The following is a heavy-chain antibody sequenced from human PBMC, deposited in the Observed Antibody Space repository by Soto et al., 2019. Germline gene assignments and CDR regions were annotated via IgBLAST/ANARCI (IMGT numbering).Heavy chain of an antibody. CDR3: ARTFYYDFWSGYPALEVFDY. CDR1: GYAFTSYA. CDR2: INAGNGNT. J-gene: IGHJ4*02. Sequence: ASVKVSCKASGYAFTSYAMHGVHQAPGQRLEWMGWINAGNGNTKYSQKFQGRVTITRDTSASTAYMELSSLRSEDTAVYYCARTFYYDFWSGYPALEVFDYWGQGTLVTVSS. V-gene: IGHV1-3*01. D-gene: IGHD3-3*01.